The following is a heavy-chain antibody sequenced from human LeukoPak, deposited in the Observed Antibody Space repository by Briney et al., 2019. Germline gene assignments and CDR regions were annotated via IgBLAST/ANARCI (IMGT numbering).Heavy chain of an antibody. J-gene: IGHJ3*02. CDR1: GFTFSSYA. CDR2: ISGSGGST. V-gene: IGHV3-23*01. Sequence: GGSLRLSCAAPGFTFSSYAMSWVRQAPGKGLEWVSAISGSGGSTYYADSVKGRFTISRDNSKNTLYLQMNSLRAEDTAVYYCAKRFFVVVPAAMSRWGAFDIWGQGTMVTVSS. CDR3: AKRFFVVVPAAMSRWGAFDI. D-gene: IGHD2-2*01.